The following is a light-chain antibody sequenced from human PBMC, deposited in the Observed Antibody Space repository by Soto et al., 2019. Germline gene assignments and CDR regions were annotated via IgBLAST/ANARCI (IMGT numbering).Light chain of an antibody. Sequence: IQMTQSPSTLSASVGDRVTITCRASQSISYWLAWYQQKPGKVPELLIYTASSLRSGVPPRFSGSGSGTEFTLTISSLQPDDFATYYCLQYSNYPVTFGGGTRVEIK. V-gene: IGKV1-5*03. CDR3: LQYSNYPVT. CDR1: QSISYW. CDR2: TAS. J-gene: IGKJ4*01.